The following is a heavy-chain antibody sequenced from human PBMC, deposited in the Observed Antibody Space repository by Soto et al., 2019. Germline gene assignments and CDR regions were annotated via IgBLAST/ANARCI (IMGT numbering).Heavy chain of an antibody. CDR3: ATYDVGTIIQDY. Sequence: FETLSLTCAVYGGSFSSHPRIWGRQSPGKGLEWIGEIPPGGSPNYNPSLKSRVTMSGETSKNQFSLELSSLTAADTAVYYCATYDVGTIIQDYWGQGTLVTVSS. CDR1: GGSFSSHP. J-gene: IGHJ4*02. D-gene: IGHD2-21*02. CDR2: IPPGGSP. V-gene: IGHV4-34*01.